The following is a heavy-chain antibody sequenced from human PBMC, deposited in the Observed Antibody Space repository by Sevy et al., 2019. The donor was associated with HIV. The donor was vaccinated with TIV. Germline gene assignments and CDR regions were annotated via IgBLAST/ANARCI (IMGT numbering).Heavy chain of an antibody. CDR3: ARSRWLQLLFDY. J-gene: IGHJ4*02. Sequence: SETVSLTCTVSGDSISNYYWSWIRQPAGKGLEWIGRIYSNGNTNYSPSLNSRLTMSVDTSHNQISLKLTSVTAADTAVYYCARSRWLQLLFDYWGQGILVTVSS. CDR1: GDSISNYY. D-gene: IGHD5-12*01. CDR2: IYSNGNT. V-gene: IGHV4-4*07.